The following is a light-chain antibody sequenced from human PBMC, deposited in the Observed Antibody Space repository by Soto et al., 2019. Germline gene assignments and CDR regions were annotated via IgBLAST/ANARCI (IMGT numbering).Light chain of an antibody. V-gene: IGKV1-39*01. CDR1: QTISTY. CDR3: QQSYRTPRT. Sequence: DIQITQSPSSLSSSVGDRVTIACLSSQTISTYLNWYQQKPGKAPKLLIYAASFLQSGVPSRFSGSGSGTDFTLTISSLQPEDFATYYCQQSYRTPRTFGQGTKVDIK. J-gene: IGKJ1*01. CDR2: AAS.